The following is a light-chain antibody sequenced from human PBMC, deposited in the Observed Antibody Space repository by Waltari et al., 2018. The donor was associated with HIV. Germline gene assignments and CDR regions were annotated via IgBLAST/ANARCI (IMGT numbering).Light chain of an antibody. Sequence: QSALTQPASVSGSPGQSITISCTGTSSDVGGYHYVSWYPQHPGKAPKLMIYEVSNRPSGVSNRYSGSKSGNTASLTISGLQAEDEADYYCSSYTSSSTLVFGGGTKLTVL. CDR1: SSDVGGYHY. CDR3: SSYTSSSTLV. V-gene: IGLV2-14*01. J-gene: IGLJ2*01. CDR2: EVS.